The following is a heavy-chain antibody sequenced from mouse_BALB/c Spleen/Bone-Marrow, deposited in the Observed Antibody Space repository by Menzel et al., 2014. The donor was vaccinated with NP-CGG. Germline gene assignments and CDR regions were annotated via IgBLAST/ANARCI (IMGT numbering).Heavy chain of an antibody. J-gene: IGHJ1*01. D-gene: IGHD1-2*01. CDR3: ARETLLRSGYFDV. V-gene: IGHV1S137*01. CDR2: ISTYYGDA. CDR1: GYTFTDYA. Sequence: QVQLQQSGAELVRPGVSVKISCKSSGYTFTDYAMHWVKQSHAKSLEWIGVISTYYGDASYNQKFKGKATMTVDKSSSTAYMELARLTSEDFAIYYCARETLLRSGYFDVWGAGTTGTVSS.